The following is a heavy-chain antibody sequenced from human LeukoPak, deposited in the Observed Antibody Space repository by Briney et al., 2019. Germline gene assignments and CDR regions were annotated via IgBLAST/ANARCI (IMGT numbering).Heavy chain of an antibody. V-gene: IGHV4-39*01. CDR2: IYYSGST. Sequence: SQTLSLTCTVSGGPISSSSYYWGWIRQPPGKGLEWIGSIYYSGSTYYNPSLKSRVTISVDTSKNQFSLKLSSVTAADTAVYYCARLGRVGYYDSSGYYPDAFDIWGQGTMVTVSS. D-gene: IGHD3-22*01. J-gene: IGHJ3*02. CDR1: GGPISSSSYY. CDR3: ARLGRVGYYDSSGYYPDAFDI.